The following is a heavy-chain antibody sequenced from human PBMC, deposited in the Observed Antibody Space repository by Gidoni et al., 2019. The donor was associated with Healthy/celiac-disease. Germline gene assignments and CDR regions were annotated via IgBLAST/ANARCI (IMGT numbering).Heavy chain of an antibody. V-gene: IGHV3-23*01. Sequence: EVQLWESGGGVVQPGGPLRLSCAASGFTVSSYDMSWVRQAPGKGLEWVSSISTSGGSTHYADSVRGRFTISRDYSKNTLYLQMNSLRAEDTAVYYCAKGRAVTPGAMEYWGQGTLVTVSS. D-gene: IGHD4-17*01. CDR1: GFTVSSYD. CDR2: ISTSGGST. J-gene: IGHJ4*02. CDR3: AKGRAVTPGAMEY.